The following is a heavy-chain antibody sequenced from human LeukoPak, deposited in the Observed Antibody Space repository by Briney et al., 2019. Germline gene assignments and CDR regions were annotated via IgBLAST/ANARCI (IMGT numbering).Heavy chain of an antibody. J-gene: IGHJ4*02. D-gene: IGHD3-16*01. Sequence: PGGSLRLSCAASAFSLNAYNMNWVRQAPGKGLEWVSSISYTGTYIYYADSVKGRFTISRDNAQNSLYLQMNTLRAEDTAVYYCAKGDLYVGFDYWGQGTLVTVSS. CDR1: AFSLNAYN. V-gene: IGHV3-21*01. CDR2: ISYTGTYI. CDR3: AKGDLYVGFDY.